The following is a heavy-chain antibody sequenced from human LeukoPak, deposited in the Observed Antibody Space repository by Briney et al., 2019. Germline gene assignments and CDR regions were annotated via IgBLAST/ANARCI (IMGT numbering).Heavy chain of an antibody. D-gene: IGHD6-19*01. CDR2: INPNSGGT. CDR1: GYTFTGHY. J-gene: IGHJ4*02. CDR3: AIGHSSGWYSSGVY. V-gene: IGHV1-2*02. Sequence: ASVKVSCKASGYTFTGHYIHWVRQAPGQGLDWMGCINPNSGGTNYAQQFQGRVTMTRDTSISTAYMELSSLRSDDTAVYYCAIGHSSGWYSSGVYWGQGTLVTVSS.